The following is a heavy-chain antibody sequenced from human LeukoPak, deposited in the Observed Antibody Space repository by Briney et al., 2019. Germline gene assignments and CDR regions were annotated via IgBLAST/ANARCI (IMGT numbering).Heavy chain of an antibody. CDR2: ISGGAAST. J-gene: IGHJ4*02. CDR1: GFTFSSYG. CDR3: AKSGRYCSGGSCYQEASLDY. V-gene: IGHV3-23*01. Sequence: GGSLRLSCAASGFTFSSYGMSWVRQAPGEGLEWVSAISGGAASTNYADTVKSRFTISRDNSKNTLFLQMNSLRAEDTAIYYCAKSGRYCSGGSCYQEASLDYWGQGTLVTVSS. D-gene: IGHD2-15*01.